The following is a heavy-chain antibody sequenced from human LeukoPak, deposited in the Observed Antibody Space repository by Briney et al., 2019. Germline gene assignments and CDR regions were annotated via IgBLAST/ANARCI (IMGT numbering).Heavy chain of an antibody. V-gene: IGHV3-21*01. CDR2: ISSSSSYI. D-gene: IGHD2-15*01. CDR1: GFIFGDYG. J-gene: IGHJ4*02. CDR3: ARGYCSDSSCPDFDY. Sequence: GGSLRLSCAASGFIFGDYGMNWVRQAPGKGLEWISSISSSSSYIYYADSVKGRFTISRDNAKNSLYLQMNSLRAEDTAVYYCARGYCSDSSCPDFDYWGQGTLVTVSS.